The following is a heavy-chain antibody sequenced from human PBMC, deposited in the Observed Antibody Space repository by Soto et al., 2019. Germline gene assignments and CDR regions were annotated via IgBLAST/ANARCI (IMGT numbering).Heavy chain of an antibody. CDR1: GGSFSGYY. D-gene: IGHD6-6*01. V-gene: IGHV4-34*01. CDR3: ASGSIAARKPLDY. CDR2: INHSGST. Sequence: PSETLSLTCAVYGGSFSGYYWSWIRQPPGKGLEWIGEINHSGSTNYNPSLKSRVTISVDTSKNQFSLKLSSVTAADTAVYYCASGSIAARKPLDYRGQGTLVTVSS. J-gene: IGHJ4*02.